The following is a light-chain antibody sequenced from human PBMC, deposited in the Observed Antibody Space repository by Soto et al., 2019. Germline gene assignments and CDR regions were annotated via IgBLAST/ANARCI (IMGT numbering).Light chain of an antibody. CDR1: QDISNY. J-gene: IGKJ3*01. V-gene: IGKV1-33*01. CDR2: DAS. Sequence: DIQMTQSPSSLSASVGDRVTITCQASQDISNYLNWYQKKPGKAPKLLIYDASNLETGVPSRFSGSGSGTDFTFTISSLQPEDIATYYCQQYDNLPITVGPGTKVDIK. CDR3: QQYDNLPIT.